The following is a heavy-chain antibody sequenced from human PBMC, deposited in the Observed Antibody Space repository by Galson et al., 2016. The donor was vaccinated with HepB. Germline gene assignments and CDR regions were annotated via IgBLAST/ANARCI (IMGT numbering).Heavy chain of an antibody. CDR2: IYYSGST. CDR3: SRHYNYGSWWSRNFDS. J-gene: IGHJ4*02. D-gene: IGHD3-10*01. Sequence: SETLSLTCTVSGGSISSRTYYWGWVRQPPGKGLEWIASIYYSGSTYYNPSLQTRVTIPVDTSKNQFSLKLSSVTAADTAVYYCSRHYNYGSWWSRNFDSWGQGTLVPVSS. CDR1: GGSISSRTYY. V-gene: IGHV4-39*01.